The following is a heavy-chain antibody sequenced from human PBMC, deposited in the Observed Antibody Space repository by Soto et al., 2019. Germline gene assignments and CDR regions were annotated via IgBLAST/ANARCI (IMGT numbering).Heavy chain of an antibody. Sequence: ASVKVSCKASGYTFTSYGISWVRQAPGQGLEWMGWISAYNGNTNYAQKLQGRVTMTTDTSTSTAYMELRSLRSDDTAVYYCARGLGSTVNIRVRFYAFDIWGQGTMATV. D-gene: IGHD4-17*01. V-gene: IGHV1-18*04. CDR2: ISAYNGNT. CDR3: ARGLGSTVNIRVRFYAFDI. J-gene: IGHJ3*02. CDR1: GYTFTSYG.